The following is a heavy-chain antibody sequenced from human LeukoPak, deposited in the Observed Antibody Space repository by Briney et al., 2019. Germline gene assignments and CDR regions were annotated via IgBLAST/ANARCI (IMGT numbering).Heavy chain of an antibody. CDR2: IRFDGSNT. V-gene: IGHV3-30*02. J-gene: IGHJ4*02. Sequence: GGSLRLSCAASRFIFGAYGMHWVRQAPGKGLEWVAFIRFDGSNTYYADSVKGRFTISRDNSKNTLYLQMNSLRTEDTAVYYCAKDIYSSSWQSSGYLDYWGQGTLVTVSS. CDR3: AKDIYSSSWQSSGYLDY. CDR1: RFIFGAYG. D-gene: IGHD6-13*01.